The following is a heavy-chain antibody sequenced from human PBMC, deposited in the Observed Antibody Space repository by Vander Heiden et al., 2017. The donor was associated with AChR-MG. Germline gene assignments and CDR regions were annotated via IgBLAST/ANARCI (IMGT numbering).Heavy chain of an antibody. CDR3: ASTEGHDYGDY. Sequence: QVQLVESGGGGVQPGGALRPSCAASGFTFSSYAMHWVRQAPGKGLEWVAVISYDGSNKYYADSVKGRFTISRDNSKNTLYLQMNSLRAEDTAVYYCASTEGHDYGDYWGQGTLVTVSS. D-gene: IGHD4-17*01. CDR1: GFTFSSYA. J-gene: IGHJ4*02. V-gene: IGHV3-30-3*01. CDR2: ISYDGSNK.